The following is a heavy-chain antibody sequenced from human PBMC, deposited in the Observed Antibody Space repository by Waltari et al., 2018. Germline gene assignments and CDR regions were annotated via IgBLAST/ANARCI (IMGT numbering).Heavy chain of an antibody. CDR1: GYSISNGYY. CDR2: ISYKGNT. J-gene: IGHJ5*01. Sequence: QVQLQESDPGLVQPSETLSLTCTVAGYSISNGYYWGWIRLPPGRGLEWIATISYKGNTYYNPSLTSRVSITVDTSKNQFSLKLTSVTAADTAIYYCARGYNTGWYNSWGHGTLVTVSS. D-gene: IGHD2-8*02. CDR3: ARGYNTGWYNS. V-gene: IGHV4-38-2*02.